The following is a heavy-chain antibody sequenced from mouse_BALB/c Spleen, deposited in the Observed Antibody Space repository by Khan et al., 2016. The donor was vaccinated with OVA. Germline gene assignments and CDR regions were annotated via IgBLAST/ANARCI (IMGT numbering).Heavy chain of an antibody. CDR3: ARELRLGGFAY. D-gene: IGHD1-2*01. J-gene: IGHJ3*01. CDR1: GFSLTDYG. Sequence: QMQLEESGPGLVAPSQSLSITCTVSGFSLTDYGINWIRQPPGKGLEWLGMIWGDGSTDYNSAHKSRLSISKDNSTSQAFLTMNSLQTDDTARYYCARELRLGGFAYWGQGTLVTVSA. CDR2: IWGDGST. V-gene: IGHV2-6-7*01.